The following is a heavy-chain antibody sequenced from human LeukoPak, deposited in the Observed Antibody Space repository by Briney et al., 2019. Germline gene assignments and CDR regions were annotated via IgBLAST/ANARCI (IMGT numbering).Heavy chain of an antibody. CDR1: GGTFSSYA. V-gene: IGHV1-69*04. J-gene: IGHJ4*02. Sequence: SVKVSCKASGGTFSSYAISWVRQTPGQGLEWMGRIIPILGIANYAQKFQGRVTITADKSTSTAYMELSSLRSEDTAVYYCARSGAWPDRKVHFDYWGQGTLVTVSS. CDR2: IIPILGIA. CDR3: ARSGAWPDRKVHFDY. D-gene: IGHD1-26*01.